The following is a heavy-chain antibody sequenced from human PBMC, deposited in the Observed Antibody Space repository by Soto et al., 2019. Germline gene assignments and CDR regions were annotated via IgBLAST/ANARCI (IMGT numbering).Heavy chain of an antibody. Sequence: SETLSLTCTVSGGSISSGGYYWSWIRQHPGKGLEWIGYIYYSGSTYYNPSLKSRVTISVDTSKNQFSLKLSSVTAADTAVYYSARGGSDGMDVWGQGTTVTVSS. CDR1: GGSISSGGYY. CDR3: ARGGSDGMDV. V-gene: IGHV4-31*03. D-gene: IGHD6-25*01. CDR2: IYYSGST. J-gene: IGHJ6*02.